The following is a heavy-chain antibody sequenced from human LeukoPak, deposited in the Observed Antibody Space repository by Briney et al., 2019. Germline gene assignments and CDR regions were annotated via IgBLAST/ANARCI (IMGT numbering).Heavy chain of an antibody. V-gene: IGHV3-7*01. D-gene: IGHD3-22*01. CDR1: GFTFSSYW. Sequence: GGSLRLSCAASGFTFSSYWMSWVRQAPGKGLEWVAYIKQDVTEKYYVDSVKGRFSISRDNAKNSLYLQMNSLRAEDTAVYYCAKAYNYYDSTDAFDIWGQGTMVTVSS. CDR3: AKAYNYYDSTDAFDI. J-gene: IGHJ3*02. CDR2: IKQDVTEK.